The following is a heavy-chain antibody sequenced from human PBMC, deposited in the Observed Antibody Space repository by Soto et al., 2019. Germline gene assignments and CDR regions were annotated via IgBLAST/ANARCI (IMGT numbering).Heavy chain of an antibody. V-gene: IGHV3-72*01. Sequence: EVQLVESGGGLVQPGGSLRLSCGASGFTFSDHYMDWVRQAPGKGLEWVARIRNKGGFITEYAASVQGRFTVSRDDSKTSVFLQMTSLKTEDTSVYYCASPQRISSVWYYHWGQGTLVTVSS. CDR3: ASPQRISSVWYYH. CDR2: IRNKGGFIT. J-gene: IGHJ5*02. D-gene: IGHD6-19*01. CDR1: GFTFSDHY.